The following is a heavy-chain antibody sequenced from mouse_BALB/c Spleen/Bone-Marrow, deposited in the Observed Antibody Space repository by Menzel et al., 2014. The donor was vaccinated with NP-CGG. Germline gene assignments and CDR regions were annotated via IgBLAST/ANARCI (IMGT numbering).Heavy chain of an antibody. V-gene: IGHV4-1*02. Sequence: EVKLVESGGGLVQPGGSLKLSCTASGFELSRYWMSWVRQAPGKGLEWIGEINPNSRTINYTPSLKERFIISRDNAKNTLYLQVSKVRSEDTALYFCARCGYCGWLAYWGQGTLVTVPA. J-gene: IGHJ3*01. CDR2: INPNSRTI. CDR1: GFELSRYW. CDR3: ARCGYCGWLAY. D-gene: IGHD2-3*01.